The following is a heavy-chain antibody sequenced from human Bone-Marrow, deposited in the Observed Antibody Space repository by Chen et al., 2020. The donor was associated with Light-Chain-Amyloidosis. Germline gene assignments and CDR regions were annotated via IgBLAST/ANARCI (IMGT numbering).Heavy chain of an antibody. CDR1: GYTFPNYW. CDR3: ARRRDGYNFDY. CDR2: IYPDDSDA. J-gene: IGHJ4*02. V-gene: IGHV5-51*01. D-gene: IGHD5-12*01. Sequence: EVKKPGESLKISCKGSGYTFPNYWIGWVRQMPWKGLEWMGVIYPDDSDARYSPSFEGQVTISADKSITTAYLQWRSLKASDTAMYYCARRRDGYNFDYSGQGTLVTVSS.